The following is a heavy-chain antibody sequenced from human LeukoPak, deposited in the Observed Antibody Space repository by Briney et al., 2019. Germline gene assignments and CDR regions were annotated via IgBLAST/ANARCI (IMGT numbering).Heavy chain of an antibody. V-gene: IGHV1-2*06. CDR1: GYTFTGYY. Sequence: ASVKVSCKASGYTFTGYYMHWVRQAPGQGLEWMGRINPNSGGTNYAQKFQGRVTMTRDTSISTAYMELSRLRSDDTAVYYCARVYLYYYDSSGYSGSDDWGQGTLVTVSS. CDR3: ARVYLYYYDSSGYSGSDD. D-gene: IGHD3-22*01. J-gene: IGHJ4*02. CDR2: INPNSGGT.